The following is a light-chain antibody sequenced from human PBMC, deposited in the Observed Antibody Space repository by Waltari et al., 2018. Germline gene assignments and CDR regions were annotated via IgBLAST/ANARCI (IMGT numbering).Light chain of an antibody. CDR3: MQGSHRPRT. V-gene: IGKV2-30*01. J-gene: IGKJ1*01. CDR1: QSVSSN. CDR2: KVS. Sequence: VMTQSPATLSASPGERASLSCRASQSVSSNLAWFHQRPGQSPRRLIYKVSNRDSGVPDRFSGSGSGTDFTLKISRVEAEDVGVYYCMQGSHRPRTFGQGTKVEIK.